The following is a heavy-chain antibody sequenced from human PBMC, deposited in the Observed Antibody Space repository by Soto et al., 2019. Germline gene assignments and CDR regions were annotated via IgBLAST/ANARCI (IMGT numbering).Heavy chain of an antibody. CDR2: ISCDGGRT. CDR1: GFTFDDYA. CDR3: AKDVCSGSTPSCYTRXDF. D-gene: IGHD2-2*02. Sequence: LRLSCAAYGFTFDDYAMHWVRQAPGKGLEWVSLISCDGGRTYYADSVRGRFIVSRDSSKNSLYLKMSSLRVEDTALYYCAKDVCSGSTPSCYTRXDFWGQGALVTXSX. V-gene: IGHV3-43D*04. J-gene: IGHJ4*02.